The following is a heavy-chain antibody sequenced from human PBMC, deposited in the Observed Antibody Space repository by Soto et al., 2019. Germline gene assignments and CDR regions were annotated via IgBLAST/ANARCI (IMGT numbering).Heavy chain of an antibody. CDR1: GGTIGSSSYY. D-gene: IGHD3-10*01. CDR3: AGAGGSPYFAYGD. CDR2: IYYSGSA. V-gene: IGHV4-61*05. Sequence: SETLSLTCTVSGGTIGSSSYYWGWIRQPPGKGLEWIGYIYYSGSASYNASLKSRVTMSVDTSKNQFSPRVSSLTAADTAVYYCAGAGGSPYFAYGDWGQGALVTVSS. J-gene: IGHJ4*02.